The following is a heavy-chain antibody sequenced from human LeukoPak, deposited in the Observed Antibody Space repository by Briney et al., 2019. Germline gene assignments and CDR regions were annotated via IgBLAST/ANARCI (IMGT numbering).Heavy chain of an antibody. CDR2: LPPDELDI. V-gene: IGHV3-74*01. Sequence: GGSLRLSCAASGFTFTNYWMHWVRQAPGMGLVWVSRLPPDELDIIYADSVKGRFTISRDNSKNTLYLEMNSLRTEDTAVYHCAKDLYDNGWYNYFDPWGQGALVTVSS. CDR3: AKDLYDNGWYNYFDP. D-gene: IGHD6-19*01. CDR1: GFTFTNYW. J-gene: IGHJ5*02.